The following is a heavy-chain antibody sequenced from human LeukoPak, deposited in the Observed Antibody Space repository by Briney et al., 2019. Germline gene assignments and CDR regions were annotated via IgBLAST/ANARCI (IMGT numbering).Heavy chain of an antibody. CDR3: ARNLGPFDV. V-gene: IGHV3-23*01. CDR1: GFTFSNYA. J-gene: IGHJ3*01. Sequence: GGSLRLSCAASGFTFSNYAMSWVRQAPGKGLEWVSSLSGSGGAIYYADSVRGRFTISRDNSKNTLYLQLNSLRADDTAMYYCARNLGPFDVRGHGTMVTVSS. D-gene: IGHD3-16*01. CDR2: LSGSGGAI.